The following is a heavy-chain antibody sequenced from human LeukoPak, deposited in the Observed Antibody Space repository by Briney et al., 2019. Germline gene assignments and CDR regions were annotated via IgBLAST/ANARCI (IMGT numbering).Heavy chain of an antibody. Sequence: SETLSLTCTVSGGSISRYYWSWIRQPPGKGLEWIGYIYYSGSTNYNPSLKSRVTISVDTSKNQFSLKLSSVTAADTAVYYCAREGGSYPDSFDIWGQGTMVTVSS. D-gene: IGHD1-26*01. CDR3: AREGGSYPDSFDI. CDR1: GGSISRYY. J-gene: IGHJ3*02. V-gene: IGHV4-59*01. CDR2: IYYSGST.